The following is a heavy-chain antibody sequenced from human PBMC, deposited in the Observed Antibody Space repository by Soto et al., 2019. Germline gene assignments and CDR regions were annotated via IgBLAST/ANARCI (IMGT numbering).Heavy chain of an antibody. CDR1: GGSVSSGSYY. CDR2: IYYSGST. J-gene: IGHJ5*02. D-gene: IGHD2-15*01. V-gene: IGHV4-61*01. Sequence: QVQLQESGPGLVKPSETLSLPCTVSGGSVSSGSYYWGWIRQPPGKGLEWIGYIYYSGSTNYNPSPKSRVTISVDTAKDLLALKLSSVTAADTAVYYCARVARIVVVVSATPKVGWFDPWGQGTPVTDSS. CDR3: ARVARIVVVVSATPKVGWFDP.